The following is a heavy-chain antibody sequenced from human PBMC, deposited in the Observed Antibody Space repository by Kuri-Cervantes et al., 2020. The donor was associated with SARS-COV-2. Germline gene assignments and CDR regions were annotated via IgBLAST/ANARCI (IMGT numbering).Heavy chain of an antibody. CDR1: GYSISSGYY. CDR2: IYHSGST. J-gene: IGHJ5*02. Sequence: GSLRLSCTVSGYSISSGYYWGWIRQPPGKGLEWIGSIYHSGSTYYNPSLKSRVTISVDTSKNQFSLKLSSVTAADTAVYYCARGGQLWSNNWFDPWGQGTLVTVSS. V-gene: IGHV4-38-2*02. D-gene: IGHD5-18*01. CDR3: ARGGQLWSNNWFDP.